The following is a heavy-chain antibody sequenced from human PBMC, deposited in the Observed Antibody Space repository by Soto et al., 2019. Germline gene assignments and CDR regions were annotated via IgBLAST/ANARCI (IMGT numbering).Heavy chain of an antibody. Sequence: SETLSLTCTVSGDSISGFYWSWVRQPPGKGLEWIGYIYYKGDTAYNPSLKSRVTISIDTSKSQFSLNLSSVTAADTAIYYCTRDHWRKSDSGWRYYGLDVWGQGTTVTVSS. D-gene: IGHD6-25*01. V-gene: IGHV4-59*01. CDR1: GDSISGFY. J-gene: IGHJ6*02. CDR3: TRDHWRKSDSGWRYYGLDV. CDR2: IYYKGDT.